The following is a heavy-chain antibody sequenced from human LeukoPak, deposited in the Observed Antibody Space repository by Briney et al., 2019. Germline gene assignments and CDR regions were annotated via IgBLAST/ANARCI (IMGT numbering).Heavy chain of an antibody. CDR2: ISSSGSTI. D-gene: IGHD1-7*01. CDR1: GFTFSSYE. Sequence: PGGSLRLSRAASGFTFSSYEMNWVRQAPGKGLEWVSYISSSGSTIYYADSVKGRFTISRDNAKNSLYLQMNSLRAEDTAVYYCARGVIGTTPPWFDPWGQGTLVTVSS. CDR3: ARGVIGTTPPWFDP. V-gene: IGHV3-48*03. J-gene: IGHJ5*02.